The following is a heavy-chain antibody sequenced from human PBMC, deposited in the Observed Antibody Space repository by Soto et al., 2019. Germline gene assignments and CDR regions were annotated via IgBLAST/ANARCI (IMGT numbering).Heavy chain of an antibody. CDR2: IGIDSGDS. CDR3: IVIWFADLTWNDPSDV. Sequence: QMQLVQSGPEVKKPGTSVKVSCKASGSSLSGSGVQWVRQARGQGLEWLGWIGIDSGDSDYAQEFHRSPTITTDIYKNTFYMEPRRLASDDTAVYFCIVIWFADLTWNDPSDVWGQVTAVTVSS. V-gene: IGHV1-58*01. CDR1: GSSLSGSG. D-gene: IGHD3-10*01. J-gene: IGHJ3*01.